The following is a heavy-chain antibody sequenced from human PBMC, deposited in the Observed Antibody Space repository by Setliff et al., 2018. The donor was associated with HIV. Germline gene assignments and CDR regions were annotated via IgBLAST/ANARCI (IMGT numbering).Heavy chain of an antibody. J-gene: IGHJ4*02. D-gene: IGHD1-26*01. Sequence: SETLSLTCAVSGVSISSQYWSWIRQPPGKGLEWIGFIYYNVNNNYNPSLKSRVSISVDTSKNQFSLRLSSVTAADTAVYYCTRGGSMTTQTTWGQGTLVTVSS. CDR2: IYYNVNN. CDR3: TRGGSMTTQTT. CDR1: GVSISSQY. V-gene: IGHV4-59*11.